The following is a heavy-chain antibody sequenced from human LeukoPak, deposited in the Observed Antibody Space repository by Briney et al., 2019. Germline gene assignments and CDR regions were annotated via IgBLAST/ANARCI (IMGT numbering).Heavy chain of an antibody. CDR1: GFTFSSYA. V-gene: IGHV3-23*01. CDR3: AKASYYYDSSGYLN. CDR2: ISGGGDST. Sequence: GGSLRLSCAASGFTFSSYAMSWVRQAPGKGLEWVSAISGGGDSTYYADSVKGRFTISRDNSKNTLYLQMNSLRAEDTAVYYCAKASYYYDSSGYLNWGQGTLVTVSS. D-gene: IGHD3-22*01. J-gene: IGHJ4*02.